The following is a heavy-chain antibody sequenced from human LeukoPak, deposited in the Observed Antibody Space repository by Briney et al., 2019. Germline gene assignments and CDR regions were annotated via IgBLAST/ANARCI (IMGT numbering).Heavy chain of an antibody. J-gene: IGHJ6*03. D-gene: IGHD1-1*01. CDR2: ISYDGSNK. CDR1: GFTFSSYG. CDR3: ARVATQTGIYYYYYYMDV. Sequence: GGSLRLSCAASGFTFSSYGMHWVRQAPGKGLEWVAVISYDGSNKYYADSVKGRFTISRDNSKNTLYLQMNSLRAEDTAVYYCARVATQTGIYYYYYYMDVWGKGTTVTFSS. V-gene: IGHV3-30*03.